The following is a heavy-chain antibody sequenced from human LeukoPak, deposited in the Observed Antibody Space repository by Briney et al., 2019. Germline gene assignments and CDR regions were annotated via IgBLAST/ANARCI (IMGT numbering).Heavy chain of an antibody. V-gene: IGHV3-53*01. CDR2: IYSGGTT. D-gene: IGHD2/OR15-2a*01. Sequence: GGSLRLSCAASGFTVSSNYINWVRQAAGKGLEWVSLIYSGGTTYYADSVKGRFTISRDNSKNTVHLQMNNLRAEDTAMYFCARRLYIVRGAFDIWGQGTMVTVSS. CDR1: GFTVSSNY. J-gene: IGHJ3*02. CDR3: ARRLYIVRGAFDI.